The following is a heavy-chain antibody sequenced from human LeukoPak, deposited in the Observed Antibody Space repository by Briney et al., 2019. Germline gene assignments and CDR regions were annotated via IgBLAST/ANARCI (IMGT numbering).Heavy chain of an antibody. CDR2: IRSKVNNYAP. D-gene: IGHD2-15*01. Sequence: GGSLRLSCAASGFTFSGSAMHWVRQASGKGLEWVGRIRSKVNNYAPTYTASVKGRFTISRDDSKNTAYLQLNSLKTEDTAVYYCARHQGAGGSGVDYWGQGTLVTVSS. V-gene: IGHV3-73*01. CDR1: GFTFSGSA. CDR3: ARHQGAGGSGVDY. J-gene: IGHJ4*02.